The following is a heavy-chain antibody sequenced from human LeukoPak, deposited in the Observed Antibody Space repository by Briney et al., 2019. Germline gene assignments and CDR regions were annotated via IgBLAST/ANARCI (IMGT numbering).Heavy chain of an antibody. J-gene: IGHJ4*02. CDR3: ARDEGGSYSFDY. Sequence: GGSLRLSCAASGFTFSSYWMTWVRQAPGKGLEWVANIKQDGSAKYYVDSVKGRFTISRDNAKSSLFLQMNSLRAEDSAVYYCARDEGGSYSFDYWGQGTLVTVSS. CDR1: GFTFSSYW. V-gene: IGHV3-7*01. CDR2: IKQDGSAK. D-gene: IGHD1-26*01.